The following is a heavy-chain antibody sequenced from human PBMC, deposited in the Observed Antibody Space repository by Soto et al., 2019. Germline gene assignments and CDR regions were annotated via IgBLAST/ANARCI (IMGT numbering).Heavy chain of an antibody. CDR3: ARGCSSTSCYPPRTYYYGMDV. CDR2: IIPIFGTA. D-gene: IGHD2-2*01. Sequence: SVKVSCKASGGTFSSYAISGVRQAPGEGLEWMGGIIPIFGTANYAQKFQGRVTITADESTSTAYMELSSLRSEDTAVYYCARGCSSTSCYPPRTYYYGMDVWGQGTTVTVSS. CDR1: GGTFSSYA. J-gene: IGHJ6*02. V-gene: IGHV1-69*13.